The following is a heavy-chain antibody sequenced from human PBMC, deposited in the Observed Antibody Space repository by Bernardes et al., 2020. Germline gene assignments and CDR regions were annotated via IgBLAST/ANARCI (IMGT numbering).Heavy chain of an antibody. CDR1: GFTFSSYA. D-gene: IGHD3-3*01. J-gene: IGHJ4*02. CDR2: IRGNGAGA. V-gene: IGHV3-23*01. Sequence: GGSLRLSCAASGFTFSSYAMNWVRKAPGKGLEWVSAIRGNGAGAYYADSVKGRFTISRDESKNMVYLQMSSLRAEDTAIYYCARDWRGAFDYWGQGTLVTVSS. CDR3: ARDWRGAFDY.